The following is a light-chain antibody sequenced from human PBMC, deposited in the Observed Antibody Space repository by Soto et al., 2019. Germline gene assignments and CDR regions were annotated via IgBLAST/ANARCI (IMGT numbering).Light chain of an antibody. CDR2: DAS. CDR3: QQHNSFSIT. CDR1: QSISSW. J-gene: IGKJ5*01. Sequence: GRVIITCRASQSISSWLAWYHQKPGKAPKLLIYDASTLESGVPSRFSGSGSGTEFTLTINSLQADDFATYYCQQHNSFSITVGQGTRLEIK. V-gene: IGKV1-5*01.